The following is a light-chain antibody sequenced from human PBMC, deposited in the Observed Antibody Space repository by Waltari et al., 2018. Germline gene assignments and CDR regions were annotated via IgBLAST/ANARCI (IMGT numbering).Light chain of an antibody. J-gene: IGLJ2*01. CDR1: ALPKQY. CDR2: KDS. Sequence: SDELTQPPSVSVSPGQTATITCSGAALPKQYAYWYQRKAGQAPVLLIYKDSERPPGLPGRFSGSSSRKTVTLTISGVQAEDDADYFCQSADRSSTPIFGGGTKLTVL. CDR3: QSADRSSTPI. V-gene: IGLV3-25*03.